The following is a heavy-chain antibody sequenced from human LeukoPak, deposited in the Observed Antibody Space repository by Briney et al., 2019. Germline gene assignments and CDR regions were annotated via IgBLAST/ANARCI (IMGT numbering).Heavy chain of an antibody. D-gene: IGHD6-13*01. CDR2: LNHSGGT. CDR1: GGSFTGYH. J-gene: IGHJ4*02. Sequence: TSETLSLTCAVYGGSFTGYHWSWIRQPPGKGLEWIGELNHSGGTNYNSSLKSRVIISIDTSKNQFSLRLSSVTAADTALYYCARGSEIAAAGTGFYFDYWGQGTLVTVSS. CDR3: ARGSEIAAAGTGFYFDY. V-gene: IGHV4-34*01.